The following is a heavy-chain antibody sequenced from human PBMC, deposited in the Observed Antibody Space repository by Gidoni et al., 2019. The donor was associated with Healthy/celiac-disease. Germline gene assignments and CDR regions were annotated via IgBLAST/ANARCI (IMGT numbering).Heavy chain of an antibody. CDR3: ARGGNYGDYGPGWYFDL. CDR2: IWYDGSNK. D-gene: IGHD4-17*01. V-gene: IGHV3-33*01. CDR1: GFTFSSYG. J-gene: IGHJ2*01. Sequence: QVQLVESGGGVVQPGRSLRLSCAASGFTFSSYGMHWVRQAPGKGLEWVAVIWYDGSNKYYAESVKGRFTISRDNSKNTLYLQMNSLRAEDTAVYYCARGGNYGDYGPGWYFDLWGRGTLVTVSS.